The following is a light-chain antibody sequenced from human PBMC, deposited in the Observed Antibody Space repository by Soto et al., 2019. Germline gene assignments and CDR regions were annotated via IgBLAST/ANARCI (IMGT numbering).Light chain of an antibody. J-gene: IGKJ4*01. V-gene: IGKV3-20*01. CDR1: QRVSSSY. CDR2: GAS. Sequence: EIVLTQSPGTLSLSPGERATLSCRASQRVSSSYLAWYQHKPGQPPSLLIYGASSRATGIPDSFSGSGCGTDFPPTISRLEHEDFAVYYCQQYGSSPPLTFGGGTKVDIK. CDR3: QQYGSSPPLT.